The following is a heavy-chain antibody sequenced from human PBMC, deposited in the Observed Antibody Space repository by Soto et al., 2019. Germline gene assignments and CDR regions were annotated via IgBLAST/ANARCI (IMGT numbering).Heavy chain of an antibody. CDR3: ARLNYSFHY. CDR1: GDSITAYY. D-gene: IGHD1-20*01. V-gene: IGHV4-59*08. CDR2: IYRAGNT. Sequence: QVQLQESGPGLVKPSETLSLTCTVSGDSITAYYWCWIRQSPGKGLEWIGYIYRAGNTNYNPSHGSRVSMSVDTSRNRFSLKLRSMTAADTDIYYCARLNYSFHYWGKGTLVTVSS. J-gene: IGHJ4*02.